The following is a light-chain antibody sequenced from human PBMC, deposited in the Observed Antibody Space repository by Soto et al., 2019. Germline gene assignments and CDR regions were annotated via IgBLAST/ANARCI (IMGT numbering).Light chain of an antibody. V-gene: IGKV2-30*02. J-gene: IGKJ3*01. Sequence: DVVVTQSPLSLPVTLGQPASISCRSSQSLIHSDGNTYLHWFQQWPGQSPRRLFYHVSIRDSGVPDRFSGSGSGTDFTLEISRVEAEDVGVYYCMQGRHWPYTFGPATTVDIK. CDR2: HVS. CDR1: QSLIHSDGNTY. CDR3: MQGRHWPYT.